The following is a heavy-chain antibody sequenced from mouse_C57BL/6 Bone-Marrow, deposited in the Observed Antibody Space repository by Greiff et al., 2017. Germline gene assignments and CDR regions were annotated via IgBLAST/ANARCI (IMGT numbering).Heavy chain of an antibody. CDR3: TTFPLITTVVATDYFDY. V-gene: IGHV14-4*01. CDR2: IDPENGDT. D-gene: IGHD1-1*01. J-gene: IGHJ2*01. Sequence: QLKESGAELVRPGASVKLSCTASGFNIKDDYMHWVKQRPEQGLEWIGWIDPENGDTEYASKFQGKATITADTSSNTAYLQLSSLTSEDTAVYYCTTFPLITTVVATDYFDYWGQGTTLTVSS. CDR1: GFNIKDDY.